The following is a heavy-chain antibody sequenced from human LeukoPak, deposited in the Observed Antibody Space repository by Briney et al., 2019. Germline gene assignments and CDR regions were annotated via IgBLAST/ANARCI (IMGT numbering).Heavy chain of an antibody. CDR3: ARHLSDITSSPNY. Sequence: GESLKISCQGSGYSFSRYWIAWVRQMPGKGLEWMGVIYPRDSRTTYSPSFQDQVTISADKSISTAYLQWTSLKASDTAMYYCARHLSDITSSPNYWGPGTLVTVSS. V-gene: IGHV5-51*01. J-gene: IGHJ4*02. CDR2: IYPRDSRT. CDR1: GYSFSRYW. D-gene: IGHD2-2*01.